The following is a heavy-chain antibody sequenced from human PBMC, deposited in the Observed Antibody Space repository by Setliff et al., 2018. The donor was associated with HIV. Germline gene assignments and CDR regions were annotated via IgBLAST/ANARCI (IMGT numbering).Heavy chain of an antibody. CDR3: ATVSYGSGRYLLRPYYHMDV. CDR2: VIPGLGIA. D-gene: IGHD3-10*01. CDR1: GGTFSSYR. Sequence: EASVKVSCKASGGTFSSYRISWVRQAPGQGLEYMGGVIPGLGIAYYAQRFQGRVTITADELTSTAYMELSSLRSEDTAVYYCATVSYGSGRYLLRPYYHMDVWGKGTTVTVSS. J-gene: IGHJ6*03. V-gene: IGHV1-69*10.